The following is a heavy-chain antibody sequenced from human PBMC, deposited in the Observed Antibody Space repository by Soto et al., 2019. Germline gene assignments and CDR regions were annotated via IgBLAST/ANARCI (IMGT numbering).Heavy chain of an antibody. Sequence: ASVKVSCKASGGTFSSYAISWVRQAPGQGLEWMGGIIPIFGTTNYAQKFQGRVTITADESTSIAYMELSSLRSEDTAVYYCASSQRDSYTFAYSGQAPLVTVSS. CDR2: IIPIFGTT. D-gene: IGHD5-18*01. CDR3: ASSQRDSYTFAY. J-gene: IGHJ4*02. CDR1: GGTFSSYA. V-gene: IGHV1-69*13.